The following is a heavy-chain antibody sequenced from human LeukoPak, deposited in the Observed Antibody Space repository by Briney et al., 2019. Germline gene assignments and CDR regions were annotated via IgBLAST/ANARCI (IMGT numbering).Heavy chain of an antibody. CDR2: INHSGST. CDR3: AILPGWYYDYVWGSYRYTGIADY. CDR1: GGSFSGYY. D-gene: IGHD3-16*02. J-gene: IGHJ4*02. Sequence: SETLSLTCAVYGGSFSGYYWSWIRQPPGKGLERIGEINHSGSTNYNPSLKSRVTISVDTSKNQFSLKLSSVTAADTAVYYCAILPGWYYDYVWGSYRYTGIADYWGQGTLVTVSS. V-gene: IGHV4-34*01.